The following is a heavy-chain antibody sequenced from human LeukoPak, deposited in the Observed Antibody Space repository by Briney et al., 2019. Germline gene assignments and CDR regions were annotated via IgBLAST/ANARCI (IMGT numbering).Heavy chain of an antibody. CDR1: GYTFTSYG. J-gene: IGHJ4*02. V-gene: IGHV1-18*01. Sequence: ASVKVSCKASGYTFTSYGISWVRQAPGQGLEWMGWISAYNGNTNYAQKLQDRVTMTTDTSTSTAYMELRSLRSDDTAVYYCARRGSEAAAGRSFDYWGQGTLVTVSS. CDR3: ARRGSEAAAGRSFDY. D-gene: IGHD6-13*01. CDR2: ISAYNGNT.